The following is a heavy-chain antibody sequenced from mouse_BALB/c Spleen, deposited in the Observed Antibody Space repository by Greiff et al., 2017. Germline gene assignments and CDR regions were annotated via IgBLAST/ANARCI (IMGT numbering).Heavy chain of an antibody. D-gene: IGHD4-1*01. V-gene: IGHV2-9*02. J-gene: IGHJ4*01. CDR1: GFSLTSYG. CDR2: IWAGGST. CDR3: ARDRGLGRNAMDY. Sequence: VQLQESGPGLVAPSQSLSITCTVSGFSLTSYGVHWVRQPPGKGLEWLGVIWAGGSTNYNSALMSRLSISKDNSKSQVFLKMNSLQTDDTAMYYCARDRGLGRNAMDYWGQGTSVTVSS.